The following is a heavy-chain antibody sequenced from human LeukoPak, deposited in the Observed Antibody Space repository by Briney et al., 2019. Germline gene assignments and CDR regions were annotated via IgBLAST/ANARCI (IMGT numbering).Heavy chain of an antibody. CDR1: GGSISSYY. D-gene: IGHD3-10*01. CDR2: IYYSGST. Sequence: SETLSLTCTVSGGSISSYYWSWIRQPPGKGLEWIGYIYYSGSTNYNPSLKSRVTISVDTSKNQFSLKLSSVTAADTAVYYCARQVSTMASFDPWGQGTLVTVSS. J-gene: IGHJ5*02. V-gene: IGHV4-59*08. CDR3: ARQVSTMASFDP.